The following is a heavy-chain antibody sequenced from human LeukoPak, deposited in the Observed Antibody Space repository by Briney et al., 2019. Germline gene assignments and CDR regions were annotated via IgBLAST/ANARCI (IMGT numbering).Heavy chain of an antibody. CDR2: IFHTGRT. V-gene: IGHV4-38-2*02. CDR1: GYSIGRDYY. CDR3: ARDGGYPTTDEGFDP. Sequence: SETLSLTCKVSGYSIGRDYYWAWLRQPPGKGLEWIGSIFHTGRTVYNPSYESRLTISMDTSKNEFFVRLNSVTAADTAVCFCARDGGYPTTDEGFDPRGLGTLVTVSS. J-gene: IGHJ5*02. D-gene: IGHD5-12*01.